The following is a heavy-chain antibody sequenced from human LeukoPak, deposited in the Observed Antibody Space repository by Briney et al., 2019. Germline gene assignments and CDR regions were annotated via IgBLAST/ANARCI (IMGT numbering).Heavy chain of an antibody. CDR1: GFTFSSYG. Sequence: QSWGSLRLSCAASGFTFSSYGMHWVRQAPGKGLEWVAFIRYDGSNKYYADSVKGRFTISRDNSKNTLYLQMNSLRAEDTAVYYCAKVTPLPGPDAFDIWGQGTMVTVSS. CDR2: IRYDGSNK. V-gene: IGHV3-30*02. CDR3: AKVTPLPGPDAFDI. J-gene: IGHJ3*02.